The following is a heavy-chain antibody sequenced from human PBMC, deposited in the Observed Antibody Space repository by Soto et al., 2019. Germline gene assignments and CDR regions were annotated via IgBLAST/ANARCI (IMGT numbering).Heavy chain of an antibody. J-gene: IGHJ5*02. V-gene: IGHV5-10-1*01. CDR2: IDPSDSDT. CDR1: GYSFTSYW. D-gene: IGHD4-17*01. CDR3: ARDYGDNGGIDP. Sequence: EVQLVQSGAEVKKPGESLRISCKGSGYSFTSYWISWVRQMPGKGLEWMGRIDPSDSDTNYSPAFQGHVTISADKSISTAYLQWSSVKASDTAMYYCARDYGDNGGIDPWGQATLVTVSS.